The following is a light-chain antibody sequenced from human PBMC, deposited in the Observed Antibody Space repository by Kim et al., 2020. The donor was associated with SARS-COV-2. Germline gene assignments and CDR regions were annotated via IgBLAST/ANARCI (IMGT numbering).Light chain of an antibody. CDR1: QSVASTS. CDR3: HQYGSSPYT. Sequence: LSPGERATLSCRASQSVASTSLAWYQQKPGQAPRLLIYGASSRATGIPDRFSGSGSGTDFTLTITRLEPEDFAVYYCHQYGSSPYTFGQGTKLEIK. V-gene: IGKV3-20*01. CDR2: GAS. J-gene: IGKJ2*01.